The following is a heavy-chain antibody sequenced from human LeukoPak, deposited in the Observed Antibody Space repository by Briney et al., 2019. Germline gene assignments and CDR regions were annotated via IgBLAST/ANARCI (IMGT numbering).Heavy chain of an antibody. J-gene: IGHJ3*02. V-gene: IGHV1-24*01. CDR1: GYSLSDLS. CDR2: FEPEEGEHGET. CDR3: ATDRLEIYALHI. Sequence: ASVKVSCRVSGYSLSDLSIHWVRHVPGKGLEWMGGFEPEEGEHGETIFAQKSEDRLTLTEDTSADTAYMELVRLTSEDTAVYYCATDRLEIYALHIWGQGTAVTVSS. D-gene: IGHD1-1*01.